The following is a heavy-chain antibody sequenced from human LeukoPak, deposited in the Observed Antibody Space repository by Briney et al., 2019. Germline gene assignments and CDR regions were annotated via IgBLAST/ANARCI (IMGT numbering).Heavy chain of an antibody. CDR1: GGSFSGYY. CDR2: INHSGST. Sequence: SETLSLTCAVYGGSFSGYYWSWIRQPPGKGLEWIGEINHSGSTKYNHSLKGRVTMSVDTSKNQFSLNLSSVTAADTAVYYCARGLDSSNAFDIWGQGTMVTVSS. D-gene: IGHD6-13*01. V-gene: IGHV4-34*01. CDR3: ARGLDSSNAFDI. J-gene: IGHJ3*02.